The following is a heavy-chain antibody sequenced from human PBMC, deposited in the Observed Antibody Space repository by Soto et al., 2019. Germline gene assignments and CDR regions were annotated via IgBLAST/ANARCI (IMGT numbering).Heavy chain of an antibody. CDR2: IYHSGST. CDR3: ARAAAGNKCDY. D-gene: IGHD6-13*01. CDR1: GGSISSSNW. J-gene: IGHJ4*02. Sequence: KTSETLSLTCAVSGGSISSSNWWSWVRQPPGKGLEWIGEIYHSGSTNYNPSLKSRVTISVGKSKNQFSLKLSSVTAADTAVYYCARAAAGNKCDYWGQGTLVTVSS. V-gene: IGHV4-4*02.